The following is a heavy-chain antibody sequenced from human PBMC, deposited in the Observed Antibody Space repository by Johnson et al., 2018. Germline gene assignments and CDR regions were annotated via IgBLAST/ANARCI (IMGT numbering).Heavy chain of an antibody. D-gene: IGHD2-2*01. CDR3: AGVGFDCSIGSVYYYSYMDV. Sequence: QVQLVQSGGGVVQPGWSLRLSCAASGFTFSRYAMYWVRQAPGKGLEWVAVTSYDGINKFYGDSVKGRFTISRDNSKNTLYLQMNSRRPEDTVVYYCAGVGFDCSIGSVYYYSYMDVWGKGTTVTVSS. J-gene: IGHJ6*03. CDR1: GFTFSRYA. V-gene: IGHV3-30*01. CDR2: TSYDGINK.